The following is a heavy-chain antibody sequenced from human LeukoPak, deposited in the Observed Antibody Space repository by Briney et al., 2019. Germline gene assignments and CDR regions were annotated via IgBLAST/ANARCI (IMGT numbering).Heavy chain of an antibody. CDR3: AKAASSSWPSYYYGMDV. J-gene: IGHJ6*02. V-gene: IGHV3-23*01. CDR2: IYGNGESS. D-gene: IGHD6-13*01. Sequence: GGSLRLSCAASGFTFSSYAMHWIRQAPGEGLEWVSGIYGNGESSFYAESVKGRFTISRDNSKNILYLQMNSLRAEDTAIYYCAKAASSSWPSYYYGMDVWGQGTTVTVSS. CDR1: GFTFSSYA.